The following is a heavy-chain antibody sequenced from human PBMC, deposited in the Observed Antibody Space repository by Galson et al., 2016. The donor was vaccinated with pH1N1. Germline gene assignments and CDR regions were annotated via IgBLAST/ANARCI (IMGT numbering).Heavy chain of an antibody. Sequence: SETLSLTCGVSGYSLSSNYYGAWIRQPPGKGLEWIGSIWHSGNTYYNPSLQSRVTISLDTSKNYFSLNLNSVTAADTAVYYCARLRWEFLRGPDIDIFYYGVDVWGQGTTVTVSS. V-gene: IGHV4-38-2*01. CDR1: GYSLSSNYY. D-gene: IGHD1-26*01. CDR2: IWHSGNT. J-gene: IGHJ6*02. CDR3: ARLRWEFLRGPDIDIFYYGVDV.